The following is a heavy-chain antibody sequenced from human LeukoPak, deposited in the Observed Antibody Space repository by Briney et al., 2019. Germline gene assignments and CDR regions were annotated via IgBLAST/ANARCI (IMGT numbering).Heavy chain of an antibody. CDR1: GFTFSDYN. CDR3: ARHAYYYDSSGYLNYYYYYYMDV. CDR2: INHSGST. D-gene: IGHD3-22*01. Sequence: LRLSCAASGFTFSDYNMRWIRQPPGKGLELIGKINHSGSTNYNPSLKSRVTISVDTSKTQFSLKLSSVTASDTAVYYCARHAYYYDSSGYLNYYYYYYMDVWGKGTTVTISS. V-gene: IGHV4-34*01. J-gene: IGHJ6*03.